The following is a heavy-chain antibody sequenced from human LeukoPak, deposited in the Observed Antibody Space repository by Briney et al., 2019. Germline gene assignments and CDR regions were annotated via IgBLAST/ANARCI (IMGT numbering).Heavy chain of an antibody. CDR2: IYYSGST. J-gene: IGHJ4*02. CDR3: ARDTTTNELDY. CDR1: GGSISSYY. Sequence: SETLSLTCTVSGGSISSYYWSWIRQPPGKGLEWIGYIYYSGSTNYNPSLKSRVTISVDTSKNQFSLKLSSVTAADTAVYYCARDTTTNELDYWGQGTLVTVSS. V-gene: IGHV4-59*01. D-gene: IGHD4-17*01.